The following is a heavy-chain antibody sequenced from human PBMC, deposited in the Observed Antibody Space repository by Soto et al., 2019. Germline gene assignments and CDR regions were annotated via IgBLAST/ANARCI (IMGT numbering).Heavy chain of an antibody. CDR1: GFTVSSNY. J-gene: IGHJ6*02. CDR2: IYSGGST. CDR3: ARGGGTSLRYYYYYGMDV. Sequence: EVQLVESGGGLVQPGGSLRLSCAASGFTVSSNYMSWVRQAPGKGLEWVSAIYSGGSTYYADSVKDRFTITRDNSKNTLYLQMNSLRTEDMAVYYGARGGGTSLRYYYYYGMDVWGQGTTVTVSS. V-gene: IGHV3-66*01. D-gene: IGHD3-10*01.